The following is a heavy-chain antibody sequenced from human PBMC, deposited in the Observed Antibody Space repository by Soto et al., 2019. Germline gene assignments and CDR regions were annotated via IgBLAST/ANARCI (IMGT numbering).Heavy chain of an antibody. D-gene: IGHD3-22*01. Sequence: PSETLSLTCTVSGGSISSYYGGWFRQPPGKGLEWIGYIYYSGSTTYHPSLKSRVTISVDTSKNQFSLKLSSVTAADTAVYYCAREGEQTYYYDSSGYRSYYYYGMDVWGQGTTVTVSS. J-gene: IGHJ6*02. CDR2: IYYSGST. CDR3: AREGEQTYYYDSSGYRSYYYYGMDV. CDR1: GGSISSYY. V-gene: IGHV4-59*01.